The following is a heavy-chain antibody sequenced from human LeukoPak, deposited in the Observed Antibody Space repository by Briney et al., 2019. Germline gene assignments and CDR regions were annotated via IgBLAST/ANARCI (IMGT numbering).Heavy chain of an antibody. J-gene: IGHJ4*02. CDR3: AATSSQLISCSGYAPFDY. CDR1: RYTLTELS. Sequence: ASVKVSGSASRYTLTELSMHWLSQSPGQGREWRGGFDPVDGETIYAQKFQGRFTMNEDTSTDTAYMELSSLRSEDTAVYYCAATSSQLISCSGYAPFDYWGKGPLVTVSS. CDR2: FDPVDGET. D-gene: IGHD5-12*01. V-gene: IGHV1-24*01.